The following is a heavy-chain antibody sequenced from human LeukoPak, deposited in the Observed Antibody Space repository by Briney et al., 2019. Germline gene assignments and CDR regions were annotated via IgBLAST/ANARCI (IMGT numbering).Heavy chain of an antibody. D-gene: IGHD6-19*01. CDR2: ISAYNGNT. J-gene: IGHJ6*02. CDR1: GYTFTSYG. CDR3: ARHDDIAVFRNGLDV. Sequence: ASVKVSCKASGYTFTSYGISWVRQAPGQGLEWMGWISAYNGNTNYAQKLQGRVTITTDTSTSTAYMELRSLRSEDTAVYYCARHDDIAVFRNGLDVWGQGTTVTVS. V-gene: IGHV1-18*01.